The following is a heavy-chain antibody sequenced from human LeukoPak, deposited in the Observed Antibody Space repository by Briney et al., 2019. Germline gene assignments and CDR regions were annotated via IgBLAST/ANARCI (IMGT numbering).Heavy chain of an antibody. CDR1: GFTFSNNN. Sequence: AGGSLRLSCAASGFTFSNNNMNWVRQAPGRGLEWVSSITSTTTHIYYAESVRGRFTISRDNAKNSLYLQMNSLRAEDTAVYYCARPLAARRGDWFDPWGQGTLVTVSS. D-gene: IGHD6-6*01. V-gene: IGHV3-21*01. CDR3: ARPLAARRGDWFDP. J-gene: IGHJ5*02. CDR2: ITSTTTHI.